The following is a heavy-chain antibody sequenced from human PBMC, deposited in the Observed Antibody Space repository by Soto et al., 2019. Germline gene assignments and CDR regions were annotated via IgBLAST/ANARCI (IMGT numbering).Heavy chain of an antibody. CDR2: VYYTGST. Sequence: SETLSLTCTVSGGSISTYYWSWIRQPPEKGLEWIGFVYYTGSTNYNPSLGSRVTISVDSSKNQFSLKLTSVTAADTAVYYCARSGMLDSGSSYFYALDVWGQGTTVTVSS. J-gene: IGHJ6*02. V-gene: IGHV4-59*01. CDR3: ARSGMLDSGSSYFYALDV. CDR1: GGSISTYY. D-gene: IGHD3-22*01.